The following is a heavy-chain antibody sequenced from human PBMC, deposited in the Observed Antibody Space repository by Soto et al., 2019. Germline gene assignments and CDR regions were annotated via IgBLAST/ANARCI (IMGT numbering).Heavy chain of an antibody. J-gene: IGHJ3*02. CDR3: ARDKGCSTTKCLWNAFDI. V-gene: IGHV3-23*01. CDR1: GFIFSNYA. CDR2: ISGSGVGT. Sequence: GSLRLSCAASGFIFSNYALSWVRQAPGKGLEWFSAISGSGVGTYYADSVKGRFTISRDNSKKTLYLQMNSLTAEETAVYYCARDKGCSTTKCLWNAFDIWGQVTMVTV. D-gene: IGHD2-2*01.